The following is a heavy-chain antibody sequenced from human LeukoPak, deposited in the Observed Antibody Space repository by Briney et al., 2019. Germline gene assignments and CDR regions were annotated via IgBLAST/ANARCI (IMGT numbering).Heavy chain of an antibody. CDR3: ARDRDSGSYVDY. CDR2: ISSSSSYI. D-gene: IGHD1-26*01. CDR1: GFTFSSYS. Sequence: GGSLRLSCAASGFTFSSYSMNWVRQAPGKGLEWVSSISSSSSYIYYADSVKGRFAISRDNAKNSLYLQMNSLRAEDTAVYYCARDRDSGSYVDYWGQATLVTVSS. J-gene: IGHJ4*02. V-gene: IGHV3-21*01.